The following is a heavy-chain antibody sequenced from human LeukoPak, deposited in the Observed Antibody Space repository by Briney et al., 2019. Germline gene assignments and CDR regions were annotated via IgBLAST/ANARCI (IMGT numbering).Heavy chain of an antibody. V-gene: IGHV3-21*01. CDR1: GLSFSSYT. D-gene: IGHD3-22*01. Sequence: GGSLRLSCAASGLSFSSYTMNWVRQTPGKGLEWVSSISGSSSYIYYADSVKGRFTISRDNAKNSLYLHMNSLRAEDTAVYYCARAYYYDVNWFDPWGQGTLLTVSS. J-gene: IGHJ5*02. CDR3: ARAYYYDVNWFDP. CDR2: ISGSSSYI.